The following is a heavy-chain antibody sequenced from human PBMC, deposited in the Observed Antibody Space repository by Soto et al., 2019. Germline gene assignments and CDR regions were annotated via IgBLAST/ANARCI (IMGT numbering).Heavy chain of an antibody. Sequence: SVKVSCKASGGTFSSYAISWVRQAPGQGLEWMGGIIPIFGTANYAQKFQGRVTITADKSTSTAYMELSSLRSEDTAVYYCARSYSSSWYFDYWGQGTLVTVSS. J-gene: IGHJ4*02. V-gene: IGHV1-69*06. CDR3: ARSYSSSWYFDY. CDR2: IIPIFGTA. CDR1: GGTFSSYA. D-gene: IGHD6-13*01.